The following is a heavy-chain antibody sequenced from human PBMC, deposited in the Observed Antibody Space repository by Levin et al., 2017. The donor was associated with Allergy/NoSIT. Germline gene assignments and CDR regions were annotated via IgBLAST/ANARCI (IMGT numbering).Heavy chain of an antibody. V-gene: IGHV3-53*01. D-gene: IGHD6-19*01. CDR2: IYKGGNT. Sequence: GSLRLSCGASGFTVSSSDMSWVRQAPGKGLEWVSLIYKGGNTYYADSVKGRFTISRDNSKNTLSLQMNSLRAEDTAVYYCVRESGSGGWGFDYWGQGTLVTVSS. CDR3: VRESGSGGWGFDY. CDR1: GFTVSSSD. J-gene: IGHJ4*02.